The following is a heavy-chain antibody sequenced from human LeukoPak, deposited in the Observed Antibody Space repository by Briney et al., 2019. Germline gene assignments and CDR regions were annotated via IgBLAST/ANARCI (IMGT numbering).Heavy chain of an antibody. CDR3: AKNEGTNGGYFDS. D-gene: IGHD1-1*01. J-gene: IGHJ4*02. CDR2: ISGNASAT. V-gene: IGHV3-23*01. CDR1: GFTFSSYT. Sequence: GGSLRLSCAASGFTFSSYTMIWVRHAPGKGPEWVSAISGNASATNYADSVRGRFTISRDNSNNALYLQVNSLRAEDTAIYYCAKNEGTNGGYFDSWGQGALVTVSS.